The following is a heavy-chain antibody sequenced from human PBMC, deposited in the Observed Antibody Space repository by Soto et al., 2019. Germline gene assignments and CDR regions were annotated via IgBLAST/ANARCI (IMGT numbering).Heavy chain of an antibody. CDR2: IYYSGST. CDR1: GGSISSSSYY. V-gene: IGHV4-39*01. CDR3: ARVVVPAAISDAFDI. D-gene: IGHD2-2*01. J-gene: IGHJ3*02. Sequence: PSETLSLTCTVSGGSISSSSYYWGWIRQPPGKGLEWIGSIYYSGSTYYNPSLKSRVTISVDTSKNQFSLKLSSVTAADTAVYYCARVVVPAAISDAFDIWGQGTMVTVSS.